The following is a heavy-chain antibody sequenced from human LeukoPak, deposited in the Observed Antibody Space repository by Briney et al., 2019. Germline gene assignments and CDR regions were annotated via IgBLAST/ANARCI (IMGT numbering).Heavy chain of an antibody. D-gene: IGHD3-22*01. CDR2: INPNSGGT. Sequence: GASVKVSCKASGYTFTGYYMHWVRQAPGQGLEWMGWINPNSGGTNYAQKFQGRVTMTRDTSISTAYMELSRLRSDDTAVYYCARDRNYDSSGSIDYWGQGTLVTVSS. V-gene: IGHV1-2*02. J-gene: IGHJ4*02. CDR3: ARDRNYDSSGSIDY. CDR1: GYTFTGYY.